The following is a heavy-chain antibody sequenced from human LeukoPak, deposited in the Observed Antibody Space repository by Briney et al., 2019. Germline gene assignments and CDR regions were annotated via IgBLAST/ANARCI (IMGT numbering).Heavy chain of an antibody. Sequence: GSLRLSCAASGFTFSSYSMNWVRQAPGKGLEWIGYIYYSGSTNYNPSLKSRVTISVDTSKNQFSLKLSSVTAADTAVYYCARDTRYCSSTSCYNWFDPWGQGTLVTVSS. D-gene: IGHD2-2*01. J-gene: IGHJ5*02. CDR1: GFTFSSYS. V-gene: IGHV4-59*01. CDR2: IYYSGST. CDR3: ARDTRYCSSTSCYNWFDP.